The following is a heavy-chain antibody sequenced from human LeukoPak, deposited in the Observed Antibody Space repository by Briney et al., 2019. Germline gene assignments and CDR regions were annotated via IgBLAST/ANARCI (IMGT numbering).Heavy chain of an antibody. CDR1: GFPFSSYW. Sequence: GGSLRLSCAASGFPFSSYWMHWVRQVPGKGLLWVSRINSDGSATIYADSVRGRFTISRGNAKNTLYLQMSGLRVEDTAVYHCTSDSPYYGMDVWGQGTTVTVSS. CDR2: INSDGSAT. CDR3: TSDSPYYGMDV. V-gene: IGHV3-74*01. J-gene: IGHJ6*02.